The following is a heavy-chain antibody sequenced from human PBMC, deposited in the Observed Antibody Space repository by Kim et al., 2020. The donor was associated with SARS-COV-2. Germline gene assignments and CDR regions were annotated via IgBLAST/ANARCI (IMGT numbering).Heavy chain of an antibody. Sequence: GESLKISCKGSGYSLKSYWIGWVRQMPGKGLEWMGSFYSGDSDTRYSPSLQGQVTTSADKSISTAYLQWSSLKASDTAMYYCARPFSLWVDNIGDAFDIWGQGTMITVYS. CDR1: GYSLKSYW. CDR2: FYSGDSDT. J-gene: IGHJ3*02. D-gene: IGHD3-10*01. CDR3: ARPFSLWVDNIGDAFDI. V-gene: IGHV5-51*01.